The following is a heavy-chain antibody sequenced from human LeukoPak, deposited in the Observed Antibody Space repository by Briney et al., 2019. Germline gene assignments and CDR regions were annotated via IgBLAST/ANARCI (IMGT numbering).Heavy chain of an antibody. J-gene: IGHJ3*02. D-gene: IGHD2-2*01. CDR1: GGSISSSNW. Sequence: SETLSLTCAVSGGSISSSNWWSWVRQPPGKGLEWIGEIYHSGSTNYNPSLKSRVTISVDKSKNQFSLKLSSVTAADTAVYYCARGSSTSLYDAFDIWGQGTMVTVSS. CDR3: ARGSSTSLYDAFDI. CDR2: IYHSGST. V-gene: IGHV4-4*02.